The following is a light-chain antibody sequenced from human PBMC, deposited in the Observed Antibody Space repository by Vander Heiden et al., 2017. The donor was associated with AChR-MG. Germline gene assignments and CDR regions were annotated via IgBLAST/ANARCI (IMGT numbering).Light chain of an antibody. CDR1: QSISRY. CDR3: QQSDSTPRT. J-gene: IGKJ2*01. V-gene: IGKV1-39*01. Sequence: DIQLTQSPSSLSASVGDRVTITCRASQSISRYVNGDQQKPGKDPKHLIYAACRLQSGVPSRFSGSGAGTDFTLTSSRLQPEDFATYYCQQSDSTPRTFGQGTKLEIK. CDR2: AAC.